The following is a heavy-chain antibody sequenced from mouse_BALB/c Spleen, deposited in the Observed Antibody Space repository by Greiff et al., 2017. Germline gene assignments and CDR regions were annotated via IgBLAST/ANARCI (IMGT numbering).Heavy chain of an antibody. CDR3: ASQGSIYYGFDY. V-gene: IGHV14-3*02. Sequence: VQPQQSGAELVKPGASVKLSCTASGFNIKDTYMHWVKQRPEQGLEWIGRIDPANGNTKYDPKFQGKATITADTSSNTAYLQLSSLTSEDTAVYYCASQGSIYYGFDYWGQGTTLTVSS. CDR2: IDPANGNT. D-gene: IGHD2-1*01. CDR1: GFNIKDTY. J-gene: IGHJ2*01.